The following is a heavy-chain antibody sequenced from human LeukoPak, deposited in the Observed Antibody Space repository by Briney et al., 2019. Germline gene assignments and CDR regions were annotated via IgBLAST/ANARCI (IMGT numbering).Heavy chain of an antibody. J-gene: IGHJ3*01. Sequence: GGSLRLSCEGSGFTFSQAWMSWVRQAPGKGLEWVGRVKSYPEGMATDYAAPVKARFTISRDDPKNTLFHQMNSLKTEDTAVYYCTTDDYYSNTPFDLDSFDFWGQGTMVTVSS. V-gene: IGHV3-15*01. CDR3: TTDDYYSNTPFDLDSFDF. CDR2: VKSYPEGMAT. D-gene: IGHD2-21*02. CDR1: GFTFSQAW.